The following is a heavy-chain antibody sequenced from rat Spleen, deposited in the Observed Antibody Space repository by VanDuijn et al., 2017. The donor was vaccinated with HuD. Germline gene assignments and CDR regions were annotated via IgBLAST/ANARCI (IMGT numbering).Heavy chain of an antibody. D-gene: IGHD1-12*03. Sequence: EVQLVESGGGLVQPGRSLKLSCAASGFTFSNYGMAWVRQTPTKGLEWVASIPNAAGKVYYPDSVKGRFTISRDTAQNILYLQMNSPRSEDTATYYCTRHAYYDGYYHWSFDFWGPGTMVTVSS. CDR1: GFTFSNYG. CDR2: IPNAAGKV. CDR3: TRHAYYDGYYHWSFDF. J-gene: IGHJ1*01. V-gene: IGHV5S13*01.